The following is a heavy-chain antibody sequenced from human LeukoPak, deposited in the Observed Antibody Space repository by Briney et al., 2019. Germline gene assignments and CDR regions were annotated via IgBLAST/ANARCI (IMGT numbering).Heavy chain of an antibody. CDR2: IYSGGST. V-gene: IGHV3-53*04. CDR3: ARDSASCRGCAFDI. J-gene: IGHJ3*02. Sequence: GGSLRLSCAASGFTVSSNYMSWVRQAPGKGLEWVSVIYSGGSTYYADSVKGRFTISRHNSKNTLYLQMNSLRAEDTAVYYCARDSASCRGCAFDIWGQGTVVTVSS. D-gene: IGHD2-2*01. CDR1: GFTVSSNY.